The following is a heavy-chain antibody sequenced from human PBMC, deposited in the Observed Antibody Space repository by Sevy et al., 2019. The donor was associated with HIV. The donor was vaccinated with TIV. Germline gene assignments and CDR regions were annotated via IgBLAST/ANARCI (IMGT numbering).Heavy chain of an antibody. J-gene: IGHJ4*02. D-gene: IGHD3-22*01. CDR1: GFTFSNYA. CDR3: ARGGYYYDNAAYYALDS. CDR2: IWSDGTYK. V-gene: IGHV3-33*01. Sequence: GGSLRLSCAATGFTFSNYAMHWVRQAPGKGMEWVAIIWSDGTYKYHGDSVKGRFPISRDNSKNTLYLQMNNVRVEDTAVYYCARGGYYYDNAAYYALDSWGQGTLVTVSS.